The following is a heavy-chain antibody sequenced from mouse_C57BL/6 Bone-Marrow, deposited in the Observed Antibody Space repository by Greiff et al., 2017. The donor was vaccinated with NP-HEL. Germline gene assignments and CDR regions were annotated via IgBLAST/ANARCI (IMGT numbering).Heavy chain of an antibody. Sequence: ESGGGLVKPGGSLKLSCAASGFTFSDYGMHWVRQAPEKGLEWVAYISSGSSTIYYADTVKGRFTISRDNAKNTLFLQMTSLRSEDTAMYYCARGYSNYEYFDVWGTGTTVTVSS. CDR1: GFTFSDYG. CDR3: ARGYSNYEYFDV. CDR2: ISSGSSTI. D-gene: IGHD2-5*01. J-gene: IGHJ1*03. V-gene: IGHV5-17*01.